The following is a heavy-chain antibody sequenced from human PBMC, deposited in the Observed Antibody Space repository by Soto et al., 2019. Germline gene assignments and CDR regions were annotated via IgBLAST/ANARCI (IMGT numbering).Heavy chain of an antibody. Sequence: GGSRRRSCAASGFTFRSYAMIWVRQAPGKGLEWVSGVGGSGENTYYVDSVEGRFTISRDNAKDSLYLQMNSLRGEDTAVYYCARYFRGSGRYFFDYWGQGTLVTVSS. J-gene: IGHJ4*02. CDR1: GFTFRSYA. V-gene: IGHV3-23*01. D-gene: IGHD6-19*01. CDR2: VGGSGENT. CDR3: ARYFRGSGRYFFDY.